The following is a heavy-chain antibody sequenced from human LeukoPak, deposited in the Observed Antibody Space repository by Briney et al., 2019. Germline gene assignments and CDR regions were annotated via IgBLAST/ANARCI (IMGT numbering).Heavy chain of an antibody. CDR3: ARQISYGDYNY. D-gene: IGHD4-17*01. Sequence: SETPSLTCTVSGGSISSSSYYWGWIRQPPGKGLEWIGSIYYSGSTYYNPSLKSRVTISVDTSKNQFSLKLSSVTAADTAVYYCARQISYGDYNYWGQGTLVTVSS. V-gene: IGHV4-39*01. CDR1: GGSISSSSYY. CDR2: IYYSGST. J-gene: IGHJ4*02.